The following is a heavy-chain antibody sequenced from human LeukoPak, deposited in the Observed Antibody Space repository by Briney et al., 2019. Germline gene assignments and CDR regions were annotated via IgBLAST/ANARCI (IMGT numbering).Heavy chain of an antibody. J-gene: IGHJ4*02. CDR2: IYYSGST. CDR1: GGSISSYY. CDR3: ARVPSGSWYDY. D-gene: IGHD6-13*01. Sequence: PSETLSLTCTVSGGSISSYYWSWIRQPPGKGLEWIGYIYYSGSTNYNPSLKSRVTISVDTSKNQFSLKLSSVTAADTAVYYCARVPSGSWYDYWGQGTLVTVSS. V-gene: IGHV4-59*01.